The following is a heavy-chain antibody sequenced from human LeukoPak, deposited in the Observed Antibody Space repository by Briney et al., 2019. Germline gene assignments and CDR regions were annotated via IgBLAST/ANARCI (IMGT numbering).Heavy chain of an antibody. D-gene: IGHD6-13*01. CDR2: IIPIFGTA. V-gene: IGHV1-69*05. J-gene: IGHJ3*02. CDR3: ARDLIAAAEEGAFDI. Sequence: SVKVSCKASGYTFTSYAISWVRQAPGQGLEWMGRIIPIFGTANYAQKFQGRVTITTDESTSTAYMELSSLRSEDTAVYYCARDLIAAAEEGAFDIWGQGTMVTVSS. CDR1: GYTFTSYA.